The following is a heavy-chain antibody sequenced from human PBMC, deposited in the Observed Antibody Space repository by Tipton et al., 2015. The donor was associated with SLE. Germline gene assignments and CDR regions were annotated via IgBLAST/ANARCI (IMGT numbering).Heavy chain of an antibody. D-gene: IGHD6-19*01. Sequence: LRLSCTVSGGSIGSSSYYWSRIRPPPGTGLEWIGNIYTSGSTNYNSTLKCRVTISVDTSKNQFSLKLSSVTAADTAEYYCARGFQCWGQGTLVTVSS. CDR1: GGSIGSSSYY. V-gene: IGHV4-61*09. J-gene: IGHJ4*02. CDR2: IYTSGST. CDR3: ARGFQC.